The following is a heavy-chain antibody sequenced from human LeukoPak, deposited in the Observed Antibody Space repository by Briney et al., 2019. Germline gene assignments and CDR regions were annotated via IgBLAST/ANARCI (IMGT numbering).Heavy chain of an antibody. V-gene: IGHV3-7*01. CDR2: IKHDGSEK. Sequence: GGSLRLSCAASGFTMSHYGVSWVRQAPGKGLEWVASIKHDGSEKYYVDSVRGRFTISRDNTMNSLYLQMSSLRAEDTAVYYCATDRGWRTSGYYLYYFEYWGQGTLVTYSS. CDR1: GFTMSHYG. J-gene: IGHJ4*02. CDR3: ATDRGWRTSGYYLYYFEY. D-gene: IGHD3-3*01.